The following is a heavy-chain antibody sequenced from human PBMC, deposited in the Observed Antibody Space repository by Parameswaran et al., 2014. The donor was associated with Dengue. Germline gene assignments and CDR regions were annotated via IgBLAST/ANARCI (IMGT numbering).Heavy chain of an antibody. Sequence: GESLKISCAASGFTFSSYWMSWVRQAPGKGLEWVANIKQDGSEKYYVDSVKGRFTISRDNAKNSLYLQMNSLRAEDTAVYYCARVNYDFWSAYYYYYYYMDVWGKGTTVTVSS. CDR2: IKQDGSEK. J-gene: IGHJ6*03. CDR3: ARVNYDFWSAYYYYYYYMDV. CDR1: GFTFSSYW. D-gene: IGHD3-3*01. V-gene: IGHV3-7*01.